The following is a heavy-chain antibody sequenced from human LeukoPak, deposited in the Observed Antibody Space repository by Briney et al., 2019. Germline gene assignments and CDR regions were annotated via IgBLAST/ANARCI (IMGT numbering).Heavy chain of an antibody. J-gene: IGHJ4*02. CDR3: ARDRPRVVVVAPTPLLGYFDY. V-gene: IGHV3-69-1*01. D-gene: IGHD2-15*01. CDR1: GFSFSDYY. Sequence: GGSLRLSCAASGFSFSDYYMNWLRQVPGKGLEWVSSISSSSTIYYADSVKGRFTISRDNAKNSLYPQMNSLRAEDTAVYYCARDRPRVVVVAPTPLLGYFDYWGQGTLVTVSS. CDR2: ISSSSTI.